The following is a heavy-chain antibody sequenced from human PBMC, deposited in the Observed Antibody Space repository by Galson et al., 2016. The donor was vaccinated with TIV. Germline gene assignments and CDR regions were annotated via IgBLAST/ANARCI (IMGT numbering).Heavy chain of an antibody. CDR3: ARESGSYRNDAFDI. CDR1: GFTLNTFR. J-gene: IGHJ3*02. CDR2: ISSRSSAI. Sequence: SLRLSCAASGFTLNTFRMNWVRQAPGKGLEWVSYISSRSSAIYYVDSVKGRFTVSRDNAQSSVYLQMNSLRAEDTGVYYCARESGSYRNDAFDIWGQGTKVTVSS. D-gene: IGHD1-26*01. V-gene: IGHV3-48*01.